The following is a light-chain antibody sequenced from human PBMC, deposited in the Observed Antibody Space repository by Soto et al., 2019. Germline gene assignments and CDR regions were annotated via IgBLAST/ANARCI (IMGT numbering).Light chain of an antibody. CDR3: AAWDGSLDAYV. J-gene: IGLJ1*01. V-gene: IGLV1-44*01. CDR2: SNH. CDR1: SSNIGSNS. Sequence: QPVLTQPPSASGIPGQRVTISCSGSSSNIGSNSVNWYQHFPGTAPKLLIYSNHQRPSGVPDRFPGSKSGTSASLAISGLQSEDEADYYCAAWDGSLDAYVFGTGTKLTVL.